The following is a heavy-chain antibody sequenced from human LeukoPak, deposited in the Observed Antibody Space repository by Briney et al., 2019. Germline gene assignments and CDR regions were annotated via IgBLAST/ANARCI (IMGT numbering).Heavy chain of an antibody. V-gene: IGHV3-23*01. Sequence: TGGSLRLSCAASGFTFSSYAMSWVRQAPGKGLEWVSAISGSGGSTYYADSVKGRFTISRDNSKNTLYLQMNSLRAEDTAVYYCAKTSSPGTNFDYWGQGTLVTVSS. CDR3: AKTSSPGTNFDY. CDR2: ISGSGGST. D-gene: IGHD1-7*01. J-gene: IGHJ4*02. CDR1: GFTFSSYA.